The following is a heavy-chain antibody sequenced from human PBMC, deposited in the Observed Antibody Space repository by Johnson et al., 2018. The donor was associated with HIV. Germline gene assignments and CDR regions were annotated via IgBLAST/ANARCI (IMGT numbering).Heavy chain of an antibody. CDR3: ASLGLDLLVKAPLSVVFDAFDI. D-gene: IGHD3-16*01. CDR2: ISYDGSDK. Sequence: QVQLVESGGGVVQPGRSLRLSCAASGFTFSSYAMHWVRQAPGKGLEWVAVISYDGSDKDHADSVKGRFTITRDSSKNTLYLQMNSLRAEDTAVYYCASLGLDLLVKAPLSVVFDAFDIWGQGTMVTVSS. CDR1: GFTFSSYA. J-gene: IGHJ3*02. V-gene: IGHV3-30*04.